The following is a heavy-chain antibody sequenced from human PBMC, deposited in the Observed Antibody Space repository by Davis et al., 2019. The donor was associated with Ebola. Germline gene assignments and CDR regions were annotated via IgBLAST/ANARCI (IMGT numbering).Heavy chain of an antibody. Sequence: PGGSLRLSCAASGFISSSYAMSWVRQAPGKGLEWVSSISVRSITYHADSVKGRFTISRDNSKNTLYLQMNSLRAEDTAVYYCAKVHPPTTVTTGWFGPWGQGTLVTVSS. D-gene: IGHD4-17*01. CDR1: GFISSSYA. J-gene: IGHJ5*02. CDR2: ISVRSIT. CDR3: AKVHPPTTVTTGWFGP. V-gene: IGHV3-23*01.